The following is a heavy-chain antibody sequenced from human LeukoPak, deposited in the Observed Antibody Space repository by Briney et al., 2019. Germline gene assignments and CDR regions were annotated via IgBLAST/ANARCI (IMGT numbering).Heavy chain of an antibody. CDR1: GYTFTGYY. D-gene: IGHD3-9*01. CDR3: ARALRYFDWLTDAFDI. Sequence: ASVKVSCKASGYTFTGYYMHWVRQAPGQGLEWMGWINPNSGGTNYAQKFQGRVTMTRDTSISTAYMELSRLRSDDTAVYYCARALRYFDWLTDAFDIWGQGTMVTVSS. J-gene: IGHJ3*02. V-gene: IGHV1-2*02. CDR2: INPNSGGT.